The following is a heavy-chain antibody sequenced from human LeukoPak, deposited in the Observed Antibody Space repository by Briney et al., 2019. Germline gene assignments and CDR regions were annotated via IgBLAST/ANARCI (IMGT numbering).Heavy chain of an antibody. J-gene: IGHJ5*02. Sequence: PSETLSLTCTVSGVSVSSYSHYWAWVRQPPGKGLEWIGSIYYSGSTHYNPSLKRRLTILVDTSKNQFSLKLESVTAADTALYYCARNCTADNDVSRRDKWFDPWGHGTLVTVSS. CDR2: IYYSGST. CDR3: ARNCTADNDVSRRDKWFDP. CDR1: GVSVSSYSHY. D-gene: IGHD2-8*02. V-gene: IGHV4-39*07.